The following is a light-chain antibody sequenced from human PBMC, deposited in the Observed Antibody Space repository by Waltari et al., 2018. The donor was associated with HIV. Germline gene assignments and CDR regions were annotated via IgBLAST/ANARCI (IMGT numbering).Light chain of an antibody. Sequence: QSVLTQPPSVSGAPGQRVTLSCTGSSSNLGAGFNVHWYQQVPGRAPKLLIYGNNDRPSGVPDRFSGSKSGTSASLAITGLQAEDEAEYYCQSYDNTLSAPVVFGGGTKLTVL. CDR1: SSNLGAGFN. CDR2: GNN. J-gene: IGLJ2*01. V-gene: IGLV1-40*01. CDR3: QSYDNTLSAPVV.